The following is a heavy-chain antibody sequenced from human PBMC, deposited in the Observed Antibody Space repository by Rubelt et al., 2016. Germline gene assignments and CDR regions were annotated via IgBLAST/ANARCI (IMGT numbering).Heavy chain of an antibody. V-gene: IGHV4-38-2*02. D-gene: IGHD3-16*01. J-gene: IGHJ3*01. CDR3: AKEVFGEQGTFDV. CDR2: IYSSGST. Sequence: QVQLQESGPGLVKPSETLSLTCTVSGYSLNRGYFWGWIRQPPGKGLEYIVVIYSSGSTNYRPSLRTRVTIPVETSKKQFSLKLSSVTAADTAMYYCAKEVFGEQGTFDVWGQGTMVTVSS. CDR1: GYSLNRGYF.